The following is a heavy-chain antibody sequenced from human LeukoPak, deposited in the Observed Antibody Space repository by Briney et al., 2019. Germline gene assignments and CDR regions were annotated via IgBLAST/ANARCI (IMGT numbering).Heavy chain of an antibody. J-gene: IGHJ4*02. CDR2: ISISGRDT. V-gene: IGHV3-23*01. CDR1: GFTFSSFA. D-gene: IGHD6-13*01. CDR3: AKVAAAAGLDF. Sequence: GGSLRLSCAASGFTFSSFAMTWVRQALGKWLAWVSTISISGRDTYYADSVKGRFTISRDNSQNTLFLQMNSLRAEDTAVYYCAKVAAAAGLDFWGQGTLVTVSS.